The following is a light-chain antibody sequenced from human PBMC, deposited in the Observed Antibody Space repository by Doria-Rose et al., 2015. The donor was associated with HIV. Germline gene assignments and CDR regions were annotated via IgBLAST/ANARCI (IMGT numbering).Light chain of an antibody. Sequence: TQSPGTLSLSPRERATLSCRASQSFSSTYLAWYQQKPGQAPSLLIYDGSTRATGIPDRFSASGSGTDFTLTINRLEPEDFALYYCRQYGTSWTFGQGTKVEI. V-gene: IGKV3-20*01. CDR1: QSFSSTY. CDR2: DGS. CDR3: RQYGTSWT. J-gene: IGKJ1*01.